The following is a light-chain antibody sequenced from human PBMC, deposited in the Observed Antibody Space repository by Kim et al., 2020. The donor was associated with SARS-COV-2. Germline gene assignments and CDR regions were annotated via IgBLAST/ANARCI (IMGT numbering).Light chain of an antibody. Sequence: STSWRSRQRHLLSVGYNYFDWYLPKPEQSQHLQIYLGSIQTDGVPDMCRGSGSGTDFTLKISRVKAEDAGIYYCMQALELPYTFGQGTKLEI. J-gene: IGKJ2*01. CDR1: QRHLLSVGYNY. CDR2: LGS. CDR3: MQALELPYT. V-gene: IGKV2-28*01.